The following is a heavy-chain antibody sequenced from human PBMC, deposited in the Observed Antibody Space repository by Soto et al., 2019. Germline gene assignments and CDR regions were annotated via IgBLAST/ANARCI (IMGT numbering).Heavy chain of an antibody. V-gene: IGHV3-7*01. CDR3: VRTVVVVVPDNFDH. Sequence: EVQLVESGGGLVQPGGSLRLSCAASGFRIGDFWMSWVRQAPGQGLQWVANIKEDGSEKYYVDSVKGRFTISRDTAKNSLYLQMSSLRGEDTAVYYCVRTVVVVVPDNFDHWGQGTLVTVSS. CDR2: IKEDGSEK. CDR1: GFRIGDFW. D-gene: IGHD3-22*01. J-gene: IGHJ4*02.